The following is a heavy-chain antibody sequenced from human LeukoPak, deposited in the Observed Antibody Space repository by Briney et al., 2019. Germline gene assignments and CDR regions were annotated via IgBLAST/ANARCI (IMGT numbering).Heavy chain of an antibody. CDR1: DGSISGYY. CDR2: YRGST. J-gene: IGHJ4*02. CDR3: ASAGREAVGMGRHDY. Sequence: PSETLSLTCTVSDGSISGYYWTWIRQPPGKGLEWLGYYRGSTNYSPTLKGRVTISVDTSKNQFSLNLTSATVTDTAVYYCASAGREAVGMGRHDYWGQGTLVTVSS. V-gene: IGHV4-59*08. D-gene: IGHD6-13*01.